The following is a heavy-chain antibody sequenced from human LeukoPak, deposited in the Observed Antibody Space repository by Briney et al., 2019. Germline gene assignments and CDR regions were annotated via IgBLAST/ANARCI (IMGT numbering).Heavy chain of an antibody. D-gene: IGHD4-17*01. J-gene: IGHJ6*03. CDR1: GGTFSSYA. V-gene: IGHV1-69*06. CDR2: IIPIFGTA. Sequence: ASVKVSCKASGGTFSSYAISWVRQAPGQGLEWMGGIIPIFGTANYAQKFQGRVTITADKSTSTAYMELSSLRSDDTAVYYCASSGGYGDYVNYYYYMDVWGKGTTVTVSS. CDR3: ASSGGYGDYVNYYYYMDV.